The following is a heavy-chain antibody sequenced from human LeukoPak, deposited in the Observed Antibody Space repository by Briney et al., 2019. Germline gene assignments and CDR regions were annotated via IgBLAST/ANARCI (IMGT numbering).Heavy chain of an antibody. V-gene: IGHV3-23*01. J-gene: IGHJ3*02. CDR1: GFTFSSYA. CDR2: ISGSGGST. CDR3: AREDYDYVWGSYRPSGAFDI. D-gene: IGHD3-16*02. Sequence: GGSLRLSCAASGFTFSSYAMSWVRQAPGKGLEWVSAISGSGGSTYYADSVKGRFTISRDNSKNTLYLQMNSLRAEDTAVYFCAREDYDYVWGSYRPSGAFDIWGQGTMVTVSS.